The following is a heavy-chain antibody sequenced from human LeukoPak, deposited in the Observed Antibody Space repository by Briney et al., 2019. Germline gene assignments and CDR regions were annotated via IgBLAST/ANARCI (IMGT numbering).Heavy chain of an antibody. CDR3: ARQSTMYGVEFIDY. J-gene: IGHJ4*02. D-gene: IGHD3-3*01. V-gene: IGHV3-11*04. Sequence: PGGSLRLSCAASQFTFKDYYMTWIRQAPGKGLEWVSYISSSGNTMYYADSVKGRFTVSRDNAKNSLSLQMNSLRADDTAVYYCARQSTMYGVEFIDYWGQGTLVTVSS. CDR1: QFTFKDYY. CDR2: ISSSGNTM.